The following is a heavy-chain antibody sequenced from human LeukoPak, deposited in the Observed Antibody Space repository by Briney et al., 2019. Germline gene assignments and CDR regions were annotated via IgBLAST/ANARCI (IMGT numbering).Heavy chain of an antibody. J-gene: IGHJ6*02. Sequence: PGGSLRLSCAASGFTFSSYSMNWVRQAPGKGLEWVSSISSSSSYIYYADSVKGRFTISRGNAKNMLYLQMNSLRAEDTAVYYCARDRFFGIDVWGQGTTVTVSS. V-gene: IGHV3-21*01. CDR1: GFTFSSYS. CDR3: ARDRFFGIDV. CDR2: ISSSSSYI.